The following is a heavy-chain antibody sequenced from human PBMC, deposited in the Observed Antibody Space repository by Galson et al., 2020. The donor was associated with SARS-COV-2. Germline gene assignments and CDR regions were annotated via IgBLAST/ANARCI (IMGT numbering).Heavy chain of an antibody. D-gene: IGHD3-22*01. J-gene: IGHJ3*02. V-gene: IGHV4-59*01. Sequence: SETLSLTCTVSGGSISGYYWSWIRQPPGKGPEWIGYVHYSGSTNYNPSLKSRVTISVDTSKNQFSLKLTSVTAADTAVYYCARDRNPWGYSDISDVCDIWGQGIMVTVSS. CDR3: ARDRNPWGYSDISDVCDI. CDR2: VHYSGST. CDR1: GGSISGYY.